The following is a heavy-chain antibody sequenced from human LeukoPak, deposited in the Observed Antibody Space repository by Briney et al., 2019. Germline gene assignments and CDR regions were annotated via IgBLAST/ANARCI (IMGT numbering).Heavy chain of an antibody. J-gene: IGHJ6*02. CDR1: GFIFSDST. CDR2: IRSKANNYAT. V-gene: IGHV3-73*01. Sequence: GGSLRLSCAASGFIFSDSTVHWVRQASGTGLEWVGRIRSKANNYATAYATSVQGRFTLSRDDSKDTAYLQMNSLKIEDTAVYYCIRGATSGSYYGFDVWGQGATVTV. CDR3: IRGATSGSYYGFDV. D-gene: IGHD4/OR15-4a*01.